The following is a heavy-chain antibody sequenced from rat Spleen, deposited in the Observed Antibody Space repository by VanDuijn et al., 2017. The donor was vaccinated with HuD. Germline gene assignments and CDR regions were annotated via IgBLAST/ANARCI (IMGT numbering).Heavy chain of an antibody. CDR1: GFTFNTAW. D-gene: IGHD1-2*01. Sequence: EVQVLESGGGLVQPGNSLKLSCATSGFTFNTAWMYWYRQFPEKRLEWIARIKAKSNNYATDYTESVRGRFTISRDDSKSSIYLQMKNLKEEDTAIYYCAITVAPGVMNAWGQGTSVTVSS. CDR3: AITVAPGVMNA. CDR2: IKAKSNNYAT. J-gene: IGHJ4*01. V-gene: IGHV6-6*01.